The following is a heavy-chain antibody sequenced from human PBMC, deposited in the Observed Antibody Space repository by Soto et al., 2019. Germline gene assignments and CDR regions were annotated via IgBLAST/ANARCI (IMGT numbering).Heavy chain of an antibody. D-gene: IGHD2-2*01. CDR2: INPSGGST. CDR3: ARVSVPAAKVPFDY. Sequence: QVQLVQSGAEVKKPGASVKVSCKASGYTFTSYYMHWVRQAPGQGLEWMGIINPSGGSTSYAQKFQGRVTMTRDTSTSTGYMELSSLSSENTAVYYCARVSVPAAKVPFDYWCQGTLVTVSS. V-gene: IGHV1-46*01. CDR1: GYTFTSYY. J-gene: IGHJ4*02.